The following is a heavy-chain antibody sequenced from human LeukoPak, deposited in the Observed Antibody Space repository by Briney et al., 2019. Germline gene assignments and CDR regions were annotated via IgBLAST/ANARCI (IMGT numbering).Heavy chain of an antibody. Sequence: SETLSLTCTVCGGSIRSSSYYWGWIRQSPGKGLEWIGSIYSTGKSYYNPSLKSRLTISVDTSKNQFSLRLTSVTAADTAVYYCVRGDGYFDSWGQGTPVTVSS. CDR3: VRGDGYFDS. V-gene: IGHV4-39*01. J-gene: IGHJ4*02. CDR1: GGSIRSSSYY. CDR2: IYSTGKS. D-gene: IGHD2-21*01.